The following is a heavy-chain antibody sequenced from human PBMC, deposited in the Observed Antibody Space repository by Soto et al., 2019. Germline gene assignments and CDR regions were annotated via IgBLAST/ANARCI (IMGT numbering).Heavy chain of an antibody. CDR2: IWYDGSKE. CDR3: ARGLFFDWISYYFYYGMDV. V-gene: IGHV3-33*01. CDR1: GFTFSSYG. Sequence: QPGGSLRLSCAASGFTFSSYGMHWVRQAPGKGLEWVSVIWYDGSKEFQADSVKGRFTISRDNTKNTLYLQMNSLRAEDTAVYFCARGLFFDWISYYFYYGMDVWGQGTTVTVSS. D-gene: IGHD3-9*01. J-gene: IGHJ6*01.